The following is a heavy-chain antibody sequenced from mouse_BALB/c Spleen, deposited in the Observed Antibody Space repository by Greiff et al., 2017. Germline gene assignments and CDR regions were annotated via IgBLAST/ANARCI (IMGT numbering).Heavy chain of an antibody. J-gene: IGHJ4*01. CDR1: GYTFTSYV. CDR2: INPYNDGT. Sequence: VQLKESGPELVKPGASVKMSCKASGYTFTSYVMHWVKQKPGQGLEWIGYINPYNDGTKYNEKFKGKATLTSDKSSSTAYMELSSLTSEDSAVYYCARGATANAMDYRGQGTSVTVSP. CDR3: ARGATANAMDY. V-gene: IGHV1-14*01. D-gene: IGHD1-2*01.